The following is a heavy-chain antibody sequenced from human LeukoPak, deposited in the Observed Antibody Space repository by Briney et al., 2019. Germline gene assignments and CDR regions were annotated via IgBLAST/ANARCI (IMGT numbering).Heavy chain of an antibody. J-gene: IGHJ3*02. D-gene: IGHD1-14*01. V-gene: IGHV3-23*01. CDR3: AKGIRNHGPRFDAFDI. CDR1: GFPFSSYG. CDR2: ISGSGGST. Sequence: PGGSLRLSCAASGFPFSSYGMHWVRQAPGKGLEWVSAISGSGGSTYYADSVKGRFTISRDNSKNTLYLQMNSLRAEDTAVYYCAKGIRNHGPRFDAFDIWGQGTMVTVSS.